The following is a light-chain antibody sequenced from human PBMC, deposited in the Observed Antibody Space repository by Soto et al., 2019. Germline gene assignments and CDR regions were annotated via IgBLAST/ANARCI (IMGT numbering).Light chain of an antibody. CDR1: NIGSGS. V-gene: IGLV3-21*02. CDR3: QVWDSSRDHPWV. J-gene: IGLJ3*02. Sequence: SYELTQPPSVSVAPGQTASITCGGANIGSGSVHWYQQKPGQSPVLVVYDYYDRPSGLPERFSGSNSGTTATLTISRVGAGDEADYYCQVWDSSRDHPWVFGGGTQLTVL. CDR2: DYY.